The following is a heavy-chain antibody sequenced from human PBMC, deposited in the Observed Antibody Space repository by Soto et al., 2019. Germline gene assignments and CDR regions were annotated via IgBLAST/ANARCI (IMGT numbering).Heavy chain of an antibody. CDR2: IYNSSIT. J-gene: IGHJ5*02. Sequence: SETLSLTCTVSGGSISSGDYSWSWVRQSQGKGLEWIGNIYNSSITYYNPSLKSRVMISIDTSRNQFSLRLNSLTAADRAVYFCARGVTVFGLVSQFGFDPWGQGTVVTVSS. CDR1: GGSISSGDYS. D-gene: IGHD3-3*01. CDR3: ARGVTVFGLVSQFGFDP. V-gene: IGHV4-30-4*01.